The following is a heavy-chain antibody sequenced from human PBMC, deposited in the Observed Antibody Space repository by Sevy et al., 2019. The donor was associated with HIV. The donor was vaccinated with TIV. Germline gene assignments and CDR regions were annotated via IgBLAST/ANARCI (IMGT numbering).Heavy chain of an antibody. V-gene: IGHV4-38-2*01. J-gene: IGHJ4*02. Sequence: SETLSLTCDVSGYSISSGYVWGWIRQPPGGGLEWIGSVYHSGRPYYNPSLKSRVTISRDTSKNHFSMSLTSVTAADTAVYYCARAQSTNYFDDWGQGTLVTVSS. CDR3: ARAQSTNYFDD. CDR2: VYHSGRP. CDR1: GYSISSGYV.